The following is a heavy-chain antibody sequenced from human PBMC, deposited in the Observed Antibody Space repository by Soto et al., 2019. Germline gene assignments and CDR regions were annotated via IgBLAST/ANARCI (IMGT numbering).Heavy chain of an antibody. CDR1: GDTFSFYT. CDR2: INPILSMS. Sequence: ASVKVSCKASGDTFSFYTINWVRQAPGLGLEWVGRINPILSMSNYAQKLQGRVTLTTDTSTSTAYMELRSLRSDDTAVYYCAREGQLGYWGQGTLVIVSS. J-gene: IGHJ4*02. D-gene: IGHD6-6*01. CDR3: AREGQLGY. V-gene: IGHV1-18*01.